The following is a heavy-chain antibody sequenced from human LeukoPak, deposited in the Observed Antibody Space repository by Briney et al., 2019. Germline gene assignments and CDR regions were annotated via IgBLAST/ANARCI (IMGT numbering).Heavy chain of an antibody. V-gene: IGHV3-30*03. CDR3: ARKRTLAYCGGDCYGNAFDI. J-gene: IGHJ3*02. CDR2: ISYDGSNK. Sequence: GGSLRLSCAASGFTFSSYGMHWVRQAPGKGLEWVAVISYDGSNKYYADSVKGRFTISRDNSKNTLYLQMNSLRAEDTAVYYCARKRTLAYCGGDCYGNAFDIWGQGTMVTVSS. D-gene: IGHD2-21*02. CDR1: GFTFSSYG.